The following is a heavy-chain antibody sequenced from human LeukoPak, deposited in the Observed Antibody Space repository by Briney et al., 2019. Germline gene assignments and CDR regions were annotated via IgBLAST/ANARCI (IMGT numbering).Heavy chain of an antibody. CDR1: GFTFSSYA. V-gene: IGHV3-23*01. CDR3: ARRTSYYFPY. J-gene: IGHJ4*02. CDR2: IIGSGDSA. Sequence: GGSLRLSCAASGFTFSSYAMSWVRQAPGKGLEWVSTIIGSGDSADYADSVKGRFTISRDNGKNMLYLEVNSLRVEDTAVYYCARRTSYYFPYWGQGTQVTVSS.